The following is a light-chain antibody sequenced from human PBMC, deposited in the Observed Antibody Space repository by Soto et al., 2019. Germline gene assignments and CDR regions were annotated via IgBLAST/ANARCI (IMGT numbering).Light chain of an antibody. J-gene: IGKJ1*01. Sequence: IQMTQSPSTLSASVGDRVTITCQASQTISNWLAWYQQKPGKAPKLLIYKASTLESGVPSRFSGSGSETEFTLTISSLQPEDFATYYCQQYNSYSQTFGQGTKVDIK. CDR2: KAS. V-gene: IGKV1-5*03. CDR3: QQYNSYSQT. CDR1: QTISNW.